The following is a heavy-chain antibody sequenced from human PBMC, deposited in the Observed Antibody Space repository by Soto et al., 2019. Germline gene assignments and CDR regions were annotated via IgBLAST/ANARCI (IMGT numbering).Heavy chain of an antibody. Sequence: GGSLRLSCAASGFTFSGSAMHWVRQASGKGLEWVGRIRSKANSYATAYAASVKGRFTISRDDSKNTAYLQMNSLKTEDTAVYYCTRHHKSYYDFWSGDYYYMDVWGKGTTVTVSS. D-gene: IGHD3-3*01. CDR1: GFTFSGSA. CDR2: IRSKANSYAT. CDR3: TRHHKSYYDFWSGDYYYMDV. J-gene: IGHJ6*03. V-gene: IGHV3-73*01.